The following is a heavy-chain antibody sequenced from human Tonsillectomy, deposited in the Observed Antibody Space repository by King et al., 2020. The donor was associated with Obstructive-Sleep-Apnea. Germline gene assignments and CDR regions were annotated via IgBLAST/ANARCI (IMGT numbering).Heavy chain of an antibody. CDR1: GFTFSDKY. Sequence: VQLVESGGDLVQPGGSLRLSCVASGFTFSDKYFTWVRQAPGKGLDWISIIYSGGITYYADSVKGRFTISRHNSRNTVYLQMNNLRVADTAVYFCARGLPHEEVTAIPGAFDVWGRGTVVTVSS. J-gene: IGHJ3*01. D-gene: IGHD2-21*02. V-gene: IGHV3-53*04. CDR2: IYSGGIT. CDR3: ARGLPHEEVTAIPGAFDV.